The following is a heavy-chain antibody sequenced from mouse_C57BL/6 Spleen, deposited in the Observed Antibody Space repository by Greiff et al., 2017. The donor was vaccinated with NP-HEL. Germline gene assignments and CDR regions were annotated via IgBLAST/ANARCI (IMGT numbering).Heavy chain of an antibody. J-gene: IGHJ2*01. Sequence: QVQLQQSGAELVRPGASVTLSCKASGYTFTDYEMHWVKQTPVHGLEWIGAIDPETGGPAYNQKFKGKAILTADKSSSSAYMELRSLTSEDSAVYYCIRGYDYLDDFDYWGQGTTLTVSS. CDR3: IRGYDYLDDFDY. CDR2: IDPETGGP. V-gene: IGHV1-15*01. CDR1: GYTFTDYE. D-gene: IGHD2-4*01.